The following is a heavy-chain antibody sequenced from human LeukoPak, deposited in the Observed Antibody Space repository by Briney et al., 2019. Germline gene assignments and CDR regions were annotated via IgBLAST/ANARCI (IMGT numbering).Heavy chain of an antibody. CDR2: INSDGSST. D-gene: IGHD4-11*01. V-gene: IGHV3-74*01. CDR1: GFTFSSYW. J-gene: IGHJ4*02. Sequence: GGSLRLSXTASGFTFSSYWMHWVRQAPGKGLVWVSHINSDGSSTSYADPVKGRFTTSSDNAKNTPYLQMNGLRAEDTAVYYCASALYSNYDYWGQGTLVTVSS. CDR3: ASALYSNYDY.